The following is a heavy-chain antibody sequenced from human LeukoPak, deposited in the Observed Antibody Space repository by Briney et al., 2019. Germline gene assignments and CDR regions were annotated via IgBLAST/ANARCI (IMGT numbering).Heavy chain of an antibody. V-gene: IGHV3-7*04. CDR3: ARNGLIGFDY. Sequence: GGSLRLSCTDSGFTFSKYWMSWVRQAPGKGLEWVARIKEDGSEKYYVDSVKGRFTISRDNTKNSLYLQMNSLRAEDTAVYYCARNGLIGFDYWGQGTLVTVSS. J-gene: IGHJ4*02. D-gene: IGHD3-16*01. CDR2: IKEDGSEK. CDR1: GFTFSKYW.